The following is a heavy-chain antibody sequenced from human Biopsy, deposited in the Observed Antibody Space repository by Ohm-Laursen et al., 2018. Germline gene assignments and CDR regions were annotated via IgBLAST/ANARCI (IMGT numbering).Heavy chain of an antibody. D-gene: IGHD2-2*01. CDR2: INYGGNT. CDR1: GASIEDYY. J-gene: IGHJ6*02. V-gene: IGHV4-59*01. CDR3: ARDKITYCTSTSCDYFGMDV. Sequence: SDTLSLTCTVSGASIEDYYGTWIRQAPGKTLGWIASINYGGNTNYNPSLKSRVTMSAHTSTNQFSLKLTSVTAADTAVYYCARDKITYCTSTSCDYFGMDVWGQGTTVTV.